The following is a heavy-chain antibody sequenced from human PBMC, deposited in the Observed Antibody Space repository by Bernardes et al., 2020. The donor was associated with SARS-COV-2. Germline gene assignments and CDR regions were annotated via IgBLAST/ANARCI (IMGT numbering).Heavy chain of an antibody. D-gene: IGHD2-8*02. Sequence: GESLKISCKGSGYSFTSYWIGWVRQMPGKGLEWMGIIYPGDSDTRYSPSFQGQVTISADKSISTAYLQWSNLKASDTAMYYCARHGGCTGGVCYGSDYWGQGTLVTVSS. CDR2: IYPGDSDT. J-gene: IGHJ4*02. V-gene: IGHV5-51*01. CDR1: GYSFTSYW. CDR3: ARHGGCTGGVCYGSDY.